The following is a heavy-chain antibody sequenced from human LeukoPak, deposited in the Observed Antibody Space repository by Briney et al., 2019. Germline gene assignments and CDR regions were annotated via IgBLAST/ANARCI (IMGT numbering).Heavy chain of an antibody. V-gene: IGHV4-30-2*01. D-gene: IGHD5-12*01. CDR3: ARVTSPTPPYEYYFDY. CDR1: GGSISSGGYY. CDR2: IYHSGST. J-gene: IGHJ4*02. Sequence: SQTLSLTCTVSGGSISSGGYYWSWIRQPPGKGLEWIGYIYHSGSTYYNPSLKSRVTISVDRSKNQFSLKLSSVTAADTAVYYCARVTSPTPPYEYYFDYWGQGTLVTVSS.